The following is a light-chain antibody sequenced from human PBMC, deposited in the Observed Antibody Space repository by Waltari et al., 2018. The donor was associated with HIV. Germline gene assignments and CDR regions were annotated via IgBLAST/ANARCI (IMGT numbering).Light chain of an antibody. Sequence: QSALTQPASVSGSPGQSITISCTGTSNDVVTYNLVSWYQKHPNKAPKFMFYVVSKRPSGVSNRFSGSKSGNTASLTISVLQAEDEADYYCCSYAGSNTLGVFGGGTKRTVL. J-gene: IGLJ2*01. CDR3: CSYAGSNTLGV. V-gene: IGLV2-23*02. CDR2: VVS. CDR1: SNDVVTYNL.